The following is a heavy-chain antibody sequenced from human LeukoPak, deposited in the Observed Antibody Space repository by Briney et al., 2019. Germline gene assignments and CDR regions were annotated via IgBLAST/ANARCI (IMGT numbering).Heavy chain of an antibody. V-gene: IGHV4-34*01. Sequence: SETLSLTCAVYGGSFSGYYWSWIRQPPGKGLEWIGEINHSGSTNYNPSLKSRVTISVDTSKNQFSLKLSSVTAADTAVYYCARCRGYRSPYYYYYYMDVWGKGTTVTVSS. CDR3: ARCRGYRSPYYYYYYMDV. J-gene: IGHJ6*03. CDR2: INHSGST. CDR1: GGSFSGYY. D-gene: IGHD6-13*01.